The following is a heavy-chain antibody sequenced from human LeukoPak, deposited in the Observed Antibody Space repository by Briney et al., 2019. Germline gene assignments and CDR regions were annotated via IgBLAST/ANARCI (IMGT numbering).Heavy chain of an antibody. D-gene: IGHD5-18*01. J-gene: IGHJ5*02. CDR3: AKAQGYSYAYNWFDP. Sequence: GRSLRLSYAASGFTFDDYAMHWVRQAPGKGLEWVSGISWNSGSIGYADSVKGRFTISRDNAKNSLYLQMNSLRAEDTALYYCAKAQGYSYAYNWFDPWGQGTLVTVSS. CDR1: GFTFDDYA. CDR2: ISWNSGSI. V-gene: IGHV3-9*01.